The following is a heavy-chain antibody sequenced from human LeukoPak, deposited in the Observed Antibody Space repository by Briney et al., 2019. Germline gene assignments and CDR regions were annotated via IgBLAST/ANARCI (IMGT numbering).Heavy chain of an antibody. V-gene: IGHV3-72*01. D-gene: IGHD4-23*01. Sequence: GGFLRLSCAASGYTFSDHYIDWVRQAPGKGLEWVGHTRNKANNYATEYAASVKGRFTISRDDSRSSVYLQMNSLNTEDTAVYYCTRWRSGTSDWGQGTLVTVSS. CDR3: TRWRSGTSD. CDR2: TRNKANNYAT. J-gene: IGHJ4*02. CDR1: GYTFSDHY.